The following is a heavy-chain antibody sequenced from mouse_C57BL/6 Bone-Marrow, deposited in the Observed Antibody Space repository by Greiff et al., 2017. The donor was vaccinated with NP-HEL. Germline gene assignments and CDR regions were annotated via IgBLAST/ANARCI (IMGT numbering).Heavy chain of an antibody. J-gene: IGHJ4*01. CDR3: ARGTYYYGSSSFYYYAMDY. CDR1: GFNIKNSY. D-gene: IGHD1-1*01. Sequence: VQLQQSVAELVRPGASVKLSCTASGFNIKNSYMHWVKQRPEQGLEWIGRIDPENGNPKYAQKFQGKATLTADTSSNTAYLQLSSLPSEDTAIYYCARGTYYYGSSSFYYYAMDYWGQGTSVTVSS. V-gene: IGHV14-3*01. CDR2: IDPENGNP.